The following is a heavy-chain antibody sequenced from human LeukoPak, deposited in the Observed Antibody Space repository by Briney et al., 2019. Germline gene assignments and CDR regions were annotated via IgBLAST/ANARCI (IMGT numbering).Heavy chain of an antibody. CDR3: GRPTKYWLVRGNGVDV. D-gene: IGHD6-19*01. CDR2: IYAGGGDT. CDR1: GFTFTSYA. V-gene: IGHV3-23*01. Sequence: PGASLRLSCAASGFTFTSYAMTWVRQAPGKGLEWVSSIYAGGGDTYHSDSVKGRFTISRDNSMNTLYLQMNSLRADDTAVYYCGRPTKYWLVRGNGVDVWGKGPRSPSPQ. J-gene: IGHJ6*01.